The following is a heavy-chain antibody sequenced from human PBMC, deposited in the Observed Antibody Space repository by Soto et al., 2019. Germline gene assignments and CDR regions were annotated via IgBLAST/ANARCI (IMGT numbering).Heavy chain of an antibody. V-gene: IGHV3-33*01. D-gene: IGHD6-13*01. Sequence: GGSLRLSCAASGFTFSSYGMHWVRQAPGKGLEWVAVIWYDGSNKYYADSVKGRFTISRDNSKNTLYLQMNSLRAEDTAVYYCARDKELSSWYMDYWGQGTLVTVSS. J-gene: IGHJ4*02. CDR2: IWYDGSNK. CDR3: ARDKELSSWYMDY. CDR1: GFTFSSYG.